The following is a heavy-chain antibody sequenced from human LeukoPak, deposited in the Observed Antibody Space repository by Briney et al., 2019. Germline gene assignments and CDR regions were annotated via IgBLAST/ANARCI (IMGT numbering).Heavy chain of an antibody. CDR2: ISYDGSNK. D-gene: IGHD2-2*01. CDR3: ARDLSSADLVVVPAADYYYGMDV. Sequence: PGRSLRLSCAASGCTFSSYAMHWVRQAPGKGLEWVAVISYDGSNKYYADSVKGRFTISRDNSKNTLYLQMNSLRAEDTAVYYCARDLSSADLVVVPAADYYYGMDVWGQGTTVTVSS. V-gene: IGHV3-30-3*01. J-gene: IGHJ6*02. CDR1: GCTFSSYA.